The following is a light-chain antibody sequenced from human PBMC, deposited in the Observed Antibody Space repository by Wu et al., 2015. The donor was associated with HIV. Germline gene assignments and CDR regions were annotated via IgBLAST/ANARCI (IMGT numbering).Light chain of an antibody. CDR1: QSVSNS. CDR2: GSF. J-gene: IGKJ1*01. CDR3: QHYHNWPPWT. Sequence: EVVMTQSPATLSVSPGERATLSCRTSQSVSNSLAWYQHEPGQGPRLLTYGSFTRASGTPARFSGSGSGTGFTLTISDIQSEDFAVYYCQHYHNWPPWTFGQGTKVEMK. V-gene: IGKV3-15*01.